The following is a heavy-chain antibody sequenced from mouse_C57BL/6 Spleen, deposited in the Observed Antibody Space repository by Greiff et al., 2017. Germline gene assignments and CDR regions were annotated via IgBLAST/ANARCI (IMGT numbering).Heavy chain of an antibody. V-gene: IGHV1-50*01. J-gene: IGHJ1*03. D-gene: IGHD2-5*01. CDR3: ARGGAYSNYWYFDV. CDR2: IDPSDSYT. CDR1: GYTFTSYW. Sequence: QVQLQQPGAELVKPGASVKLSCKASGYTFTSYWMQWVKQRPGQGLEWIGEIDPSDSYTNYNQKFKGKATLTVDTSSSTAYMQLSSLTSEDSAVYYCARGGAYSNYWYFDVWGTGTTVTVSS.